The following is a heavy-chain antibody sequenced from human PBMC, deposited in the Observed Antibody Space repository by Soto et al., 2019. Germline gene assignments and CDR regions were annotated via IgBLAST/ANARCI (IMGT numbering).Heavy chain of an antibody. CDR2: IDYRGIT. CDR3: ARGTLRTNYFDSTYDNWFDH. CDR1: GVSFNGYR. Sequence: QVQLQQRGGGLLAASETLSLSCAVSGVSFNGYRWSWIRQPPGRGLEWIGEIDYRGITNYNPSLDGRASLSVDTSKREFALRLRSVIAADTAVYFCARGTLRTNYFDSTYDNWFDHWGQGVLVTVSS. D-gene: IGHD3-9*01. V-gene: IGHV4-34*01. J-gene: IGHJ5*02.